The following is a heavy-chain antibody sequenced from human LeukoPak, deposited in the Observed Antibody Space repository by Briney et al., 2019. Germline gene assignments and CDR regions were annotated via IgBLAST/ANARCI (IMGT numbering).Heavy chain of an antibody. V-gene: IGHV4-59*01. CDR2: IYYSGST. Sequence: PSETLSLTCTVSGGSISSYYWSWIRQPPGKGLEWIGYIYYSGSTNYNPSLKSRVTISVDTSKNQFSLKLSSVTAADTAVYYCARRASRWAVIDAFDIWGQGTMVTVSS. D-gene: IGHD6-13*01. CDR1: GGSISSYY. CDR3: ARRASRWAVIDAFDI. J-gene: IGHJ3*02.